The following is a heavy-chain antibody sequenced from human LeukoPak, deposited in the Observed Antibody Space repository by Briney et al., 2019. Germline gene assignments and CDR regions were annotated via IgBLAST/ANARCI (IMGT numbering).Heavy chain of an antibody. Sequence: SETLSLTCTVSGGSISSSSYYWGWIRQPPGKGLGWIGSIYYSGSTYYNPSLKSRVTIYVDTSKNQFSLKLSSVTAADTAVYYCARTIMITFGGVIAYYMDVWGKGTTVTVSS. CDR1: GGSISSSSYY. J-gene: IGHJ6*03. CDR2: IYYSGST. D-gene: IGHD3-16*02. V-gene: IGHV4-39*01. CDR3: ARTIMITFGGVIAYYMDV.